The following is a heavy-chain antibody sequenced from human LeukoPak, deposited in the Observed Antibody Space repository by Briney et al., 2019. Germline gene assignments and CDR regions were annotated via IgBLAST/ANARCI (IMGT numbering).Heavy chain of an antibody. CDR1: GFTFSTYT. CDR3: ANGYCSSTSRRREKYYYSYYRMDV. J-gene: IGHJ6*02. D-gene: IGHD2-2*01. V-gene: IGHV3-23*01. CDR2: SMGSGGSA. Sequence: GGSLRLSCVASGFTFSTYTMNWIRQAPGKGLEWVSGSMGSGGSAVYADSVKGRCSISRDTSKNTLFLHRNNLRPGHPAVYYCANGYCSSTSRRREKYYYSYYRMDVWGQGTTVTVSS.